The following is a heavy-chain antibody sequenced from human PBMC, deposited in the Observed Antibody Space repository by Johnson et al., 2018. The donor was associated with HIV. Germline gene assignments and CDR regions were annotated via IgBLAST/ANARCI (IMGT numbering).Heavy chain of an antibody. J-gene: IGHJ3*02. CDR2: ISYDGSNK. CDR3: AKVGSGSYVGAFHI. V-gene: IGHV3-30*04. D-gene: IGHD1-26*01. Sequence: QVLLVESGGGVVQPGRSLRLSCAASGFTFSSYAMHWVRQAPGKGLEWVAVISYDGSNKYYADSVKGRFTISRDNSKNTLYLQMNSLRAEDTAVYYCAKVGSGSYVGAFHIWGQGTMVTVSS. CDR1: GFTFSSYA.